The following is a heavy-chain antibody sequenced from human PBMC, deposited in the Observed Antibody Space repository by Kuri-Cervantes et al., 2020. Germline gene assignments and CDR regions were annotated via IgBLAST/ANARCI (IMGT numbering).Heavy chain of an antibody. D-gene: IGHD3-10*01. J-gene: IGHJ4*02. CDR3: AKMSYYYGSSPWLIDS. CDR2: ISGSGGST. CDR1: GFTFSSYA. Sequence: GGSLRLSCAASGFTFSSYAMSWVRQAPGKGLECVSAISGSGGSTYYADSVKGRFTVSRDNSKNTLSLQLDSLRAEDTALYYCAKMSYYYGSSPWLIDSWGQGALVTVSS. V-gene: IGHV3-23*01.